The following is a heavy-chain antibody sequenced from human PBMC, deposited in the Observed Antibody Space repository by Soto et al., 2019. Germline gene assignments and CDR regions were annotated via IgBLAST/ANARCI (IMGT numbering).Heavy chain of an antibody. D-gene: IGHD3-10*01. CDR3: VRSRSGAVADSFDY. CDR1: GFTFSRHA. J-gene: IGHJ4*02. Sequence: QVQLVESGGGVVQPGRSLRVSCAASGFTFSRHAIHWVRQAPGKGLEWVAVISKDGSNTYYVDSVKGRFTISSDNPKNTLYLQLNSLGDEDTAVYYCVRSRSGAVADSFDYWGQGTQVTVSA. V-gene: IGHV3-30*04. CDR2: ISKDGSNT.